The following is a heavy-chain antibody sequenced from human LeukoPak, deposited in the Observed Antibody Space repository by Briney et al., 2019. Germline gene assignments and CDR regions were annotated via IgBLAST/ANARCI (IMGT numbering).Heavy chain of an antibody. CDR3: TSHLVRGVIKVDY. J-gene: IGHJ4*02. Sequence: SETLSLTXTVSGGSISSSSYYWGWIRQPPGKGLEWIGSIYYSGSTYYNPSLKSRVTISVDTSKNQFSLKLSSVTAADTAVYYCTSHLVRGVIKVDYWGQGTLVTVSS. CDR1: GGSISSSSYY. D-gene: IGHD3-10*01. V-gene: IGHV4-39*01. CDR2: IYYSGST.